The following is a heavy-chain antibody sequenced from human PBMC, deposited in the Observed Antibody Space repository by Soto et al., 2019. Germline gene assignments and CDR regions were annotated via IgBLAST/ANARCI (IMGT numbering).Heavy chain of an antibody. CDR2: IYDTGISGYTPST. J-gene: IGHJ6*02. Sequence: LETRSLTCTVSGGSITSSYWSWIRRPPGKGLEWIAYIYDTGISGYTPSTSYNPSLKSRVTMSVDTSKSQFSLKLTSVTAADTAVYYCARGEDAFFYYGLDVWGQGITVTVSS. CDR1: GGSITSSY. CDR3: ARGEDAFFYYGLDV. V-gene: IGHV4-59*01.